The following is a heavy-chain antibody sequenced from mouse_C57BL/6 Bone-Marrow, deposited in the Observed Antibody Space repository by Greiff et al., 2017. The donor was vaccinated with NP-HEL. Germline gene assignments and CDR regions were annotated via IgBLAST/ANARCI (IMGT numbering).Heavy chain of an antibody. J-gene: IGHJ2*01. CDR2: IDPEAGDT. D-gene: IGHD1-1*01. Sequence: EVQLQESGAELVRPGASVKLSCTASGFNIKDYYMHWVKQRPEQGLEWIGRIDPEAGDTEYAPKFQGKATRTADTSSNTAYLQLSSLTSEDTAVYYCTAPLLRCFYWGQGTTLTVSS. CDR1: GFNIKDYY. CDR3: TAPLLRCFY. V-gene: IGHV14-1*01.